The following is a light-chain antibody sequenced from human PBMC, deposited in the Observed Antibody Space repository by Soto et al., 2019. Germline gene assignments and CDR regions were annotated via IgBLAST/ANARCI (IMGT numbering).Light chain of an antibody. V-gene: IGKV3-20*01. Sequence: VPSQSPATLSVSPGEGDTLSCRASQGIGDTLAWYQHKPGQTPRLLIYDTSNRATGIPARFSGSGSGTDFTLTISRLEPEDFAVYYCQQYGGSRTFGQGTKVDIK. CDR3: QQYGGSRT. CDR1: QGIGDT. J-gene: IGKJ1*01. CDR2: DTS.